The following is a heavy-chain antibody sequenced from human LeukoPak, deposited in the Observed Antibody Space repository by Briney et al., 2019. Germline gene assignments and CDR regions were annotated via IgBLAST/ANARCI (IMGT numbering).Heavy chain of an antibody. Sequence: QAGGSLRLSCAASGFTFSRYDMHWVRQATGKGLEWVSGIGTAGDTYYAGSVKGRFTISRESAKNSLYLQMNSLTAGDTAVYYCAGAGSETQWRAFDFWGQGALVTVFS. CDR3: AGAGSETQWRAFDF. D-gene: IGHD6-19*01. J-gene: IGHJ4*02. CDR2: IGTAGDT. V-gene: IGHV3-13*01. CDR1: GFTFSRYD.